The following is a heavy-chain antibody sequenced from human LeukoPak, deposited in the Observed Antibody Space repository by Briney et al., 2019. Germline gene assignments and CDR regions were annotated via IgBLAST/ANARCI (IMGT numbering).Heavy chain of an antibody. CDR1: GGTFSSYA. D-gene: IGHD1-26*01. CDR3: ARAKWELLRFDY. J-gene: IGHJ4*02. V-gene: IGHV1-69*13. CDR2: IIPIFGTA. Sequence: GASVKVSCKASGGTFSSYAISWVRQAPGQGLKWMGGIIPIFGTANYAQKFQGRVTITADESTSTAYMELSSLRSEDTAVYYCARAKWELLRFDYWGQGTLVTVSS.